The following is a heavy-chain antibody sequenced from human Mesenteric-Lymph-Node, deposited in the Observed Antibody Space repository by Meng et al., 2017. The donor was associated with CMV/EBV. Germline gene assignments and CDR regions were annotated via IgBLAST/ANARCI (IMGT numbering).Heavy chain of an antibody. Sequence: GESLKISCAASGFTFSSYWMNWVRQAPGKGLEWVANIKQDGSEKYYVDSVKGRFTISRDNAKNSLYLQMNSLRAEDTAVYYCARDLDCSSTSCYTPYFQHWGQGTLVTVSS. CDR3: ARDLDCSSTSCYTPYFQH. J-gene: IGHJ1*01. CDR1: GFTFSSYW. V-gene: IGHV3-7*01. D-gene: IGHD2-2*02. CDR2: IKQDGSEK.